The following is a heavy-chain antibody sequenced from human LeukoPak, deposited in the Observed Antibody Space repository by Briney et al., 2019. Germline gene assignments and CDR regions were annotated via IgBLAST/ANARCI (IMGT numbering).Heavy chain of an antibody. V-gene: IGHV3-33*01. J-gene: IGHJ4*02. CDR3: ARYDSSGYRGIDY. CDR1: GFTFSSYG. CDR2: IWYDGSNK. D-gene: IGHD3-22*01. Sequence: GGSLRLSCAASGFTFSSYGMHWVRQAPGKGLEWVAVIWYDGSNKYYADSVKGRFTISRDNSKNTLYLQMNSLRAEYTAVYYCARYDSSGYRGIDYWGQGTLVTVSS.